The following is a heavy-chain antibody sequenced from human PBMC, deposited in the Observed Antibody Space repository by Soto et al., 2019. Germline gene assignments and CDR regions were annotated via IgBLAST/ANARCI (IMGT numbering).Heavy chain of an antibody. CDR1: GGSISSSSYY. J-gene: IGHJ4*02. V-gene: IGHV4-39*01. CDR3: ATLWFGEGNN. D-gene: IGHD3-10*01. CDR2: IYYSGST. Sequence: QLQLQESGPGLVKPSETLSLTCTVSGGSISSSSYYWGWIRQPPGKGLEWIGSIYYSGSTYYNPSLKSRVTRFVYTSQDQFALKLSSLYAADTAVYYCATLWFGEGNNWGQGTLVTVSS.